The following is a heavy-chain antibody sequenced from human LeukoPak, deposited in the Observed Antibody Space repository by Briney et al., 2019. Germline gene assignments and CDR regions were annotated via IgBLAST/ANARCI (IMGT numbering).Heavy chain of an antibody. CDR1: GFTFSSYA. J-gene: IGHJ4*02. D-gene: IGHD2-2*01. Sequence: GGSLRLSCAASGFTFSSYAMHWVRQAPGKGLEWVAVISYDGSNKYYADSVKGRFTISRDNSKNTLYLQMNSLRAEDTAVYHCARDSAPQDIVVVPAVAKNGLDYWGQGTLVTVSS. CDR3: ARDSAPQDIVVVPAVAKNGLDY. V-gene: IGHV3-30-3*01. CDR2: ISYDGSNK.